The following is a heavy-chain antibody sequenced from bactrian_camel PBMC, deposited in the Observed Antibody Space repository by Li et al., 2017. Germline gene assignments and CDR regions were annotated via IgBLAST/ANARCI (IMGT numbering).Heavy chain of an antibody. CDR2: IGTDGTK. CDR1: GSIYGDAC. Sequence: HVQLVESGGESVQAGGSLRLSCGASGSIYGDACVGWLRQAPGKERRGIASIGTDGTKTYLESVKGRFTISRDNAKNTVYLQMNSLKSEDTALYYCATVRLHCYSGSCPYENWGQGTQVTVS. CDR3: ATVRLHCYSGSCPYEN. V-gene: IGHV3S53*01. J-gene: IGHJ4*01. D-gene: IGHD3*01.